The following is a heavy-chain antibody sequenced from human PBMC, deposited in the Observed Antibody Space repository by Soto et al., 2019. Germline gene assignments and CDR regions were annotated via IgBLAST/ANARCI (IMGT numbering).Heavy chain of an antibody. CDR2: IDWDDDK. CDR1: GFSLSTSGMC. Sequence: SGPTLVNPTQTLTLTCTFSGFSLSTSGMCVSWIRQPPGKALEWLALIDWDDDKYYSTSLKTRLTISKDTSKNQVVLTMTNMDPVDTATYYCARIPGIAVADYYYYYGMDVWRQGTTVTVSS. CDR3: ARIPGIAVADYYYYYGMDV. D-gene: IGHD6-19*01. V-gene: IGHV2-70*01. J-gene: IGHJ6*02.